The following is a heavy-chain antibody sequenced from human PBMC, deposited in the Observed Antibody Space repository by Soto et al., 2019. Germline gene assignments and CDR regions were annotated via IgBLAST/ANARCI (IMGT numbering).Heavy chain of an antibody. CDR3: AKERGYNYGYDAMDV. CDR1: GFTFSSYA. Sequence: EVQLLESGGGLVQPGGSLRLSCAASGFTFSSYAMSWVRQAPGKGLEWVSGISGSGGSTYYADSVEGRFTISRDNSKNTLYLQTNRLRAEDTAVYYCAKERGYNYGYDAMDVWGQGTTVTVSS. V-gene: IGHV3-23*01. CDR2: ISGSGGST. J-gene: IGHJ6*02. D-gene: IGHD5-18*01.